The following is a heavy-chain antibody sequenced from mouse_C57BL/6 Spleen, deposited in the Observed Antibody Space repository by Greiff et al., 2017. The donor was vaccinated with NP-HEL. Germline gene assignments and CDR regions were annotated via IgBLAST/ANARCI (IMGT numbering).Heavy chain of an antibody. D-gene: IGHD2-4*01. Sequence: VQLQQSGAELVRPGTSVKVSCKASGYAFTNYLIEWVKQRPGQGLEWIGVINPGSGGTNYNEKFKGKATLTADKSSSTAYMQLSSLTSEDSAVYFCARSLYDYDQDFDYWGQGTTLTVSS. J-gene: IGHJ2*01. CDR1: GYAFTNYL. CDR3: ARSLYDYDQDFDY. V-gene: IGHV1-54*01. CDR2: INPGSGGT.